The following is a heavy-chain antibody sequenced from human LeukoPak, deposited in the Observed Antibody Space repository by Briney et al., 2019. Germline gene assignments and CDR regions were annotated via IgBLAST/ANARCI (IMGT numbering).Heavy chain of an antibody. CDR1: GYTFTTYL. CDR3: ARVRGEYSYGYSDY. V-gene: IGHV1-3*01. Sequence: ASVKVSCKASGYTFTTYLIHWIRQAPGQRLEWMGWINAGNGNTKSSQKFQGRVTISRDTSASTAYMEQSSLRSEDTAVYYCARVRGEYSYGYSDYWGQGTLVTVSS. J-gene: IGHJ4*02. D-gene: IGHD5-18*01. CDR2: INAGNGNT.